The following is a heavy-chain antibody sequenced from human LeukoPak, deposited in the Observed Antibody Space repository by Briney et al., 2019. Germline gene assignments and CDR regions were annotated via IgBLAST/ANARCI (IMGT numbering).Heavy chain of an antibody. CDR1: GFNFGNSA. D-gene: IGHD2-2*01. CDR2: ISASGET. CDR3: AKDKSRYPVYYFDY. J-gene: IGHJ4*02. Sequence: GGSLRLSCEVSGFNFGNSAMNWVRQAPGKGLEWVSGISASGETYYAESVKGRFNISRDKSRNTVYVQMDNLGVEDTAIYYCAKDKSRYPVYYFDYWGQGTLVTVSS. V-gene: IGHV3-23*01.